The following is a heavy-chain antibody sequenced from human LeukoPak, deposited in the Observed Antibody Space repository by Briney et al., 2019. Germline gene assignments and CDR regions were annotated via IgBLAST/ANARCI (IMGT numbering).Heavy chain of an antibody. CDR3: ALTYYYDSSVVYFDY. CDR1: GYSFTSYW. D-gene: IGHD3-22*01. CDR2: IYPGDSDT. V-gene: IGHV5-51*01. Sequence: RGESLKISCKGSGYSFTSYWIGWVRQMPGKGLEWMGIIYPGDSDTRYSPSLQGQVTISADKSISTAYLQWSSLKASDTAMYCCALTYYYDSSVVYFDYWGQGTLVTVSS. J-gene: IGHJ4*02.